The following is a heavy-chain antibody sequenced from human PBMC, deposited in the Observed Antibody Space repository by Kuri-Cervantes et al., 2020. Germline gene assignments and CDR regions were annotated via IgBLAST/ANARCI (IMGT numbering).Heavy chain of an antibody. CDR2: IIPTLGIA. CDR3: ARDFGVDCSGGSCYSYYYGMDV. J-gene: IGHJ6*02. Sequence: SVKVSCKASGGTFSSYTISWVRQAPGQGLEWMGRIIPTLGIANYAQKFQGRVTITADKSTSTAYMELSSLRSEDTAVYYCARDFGVDCSGGSCYSYYYGMDVWGQGTTVTVSS. D-gene: IGHD2-15*01. CDR1: GGTFSSYT. V-gene: IGHV1-69*04.